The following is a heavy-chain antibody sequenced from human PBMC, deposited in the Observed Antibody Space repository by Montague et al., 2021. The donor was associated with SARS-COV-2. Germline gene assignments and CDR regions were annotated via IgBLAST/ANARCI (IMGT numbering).Heavy chain of an antibody. Sequence: SETLSLTCTVSGGSINNYYWSWIRQPPEKGPEWIAFIHYTGSANYNPSLKSRVTISVDTSKNQFSLRLSSVTAADTAVYYCARHSGRDTIFGVVIIFDAFDIWGQGTMVTVSS. CDR3: ARHSGRDTIFGVVIIFDAFDI. CDR1: GGSINNYY. D-gene: IGHD3-3*01. J-gene: IGHJ3*02. CDR2: IHYTGSA. V-gene: IGHV4-59*08.